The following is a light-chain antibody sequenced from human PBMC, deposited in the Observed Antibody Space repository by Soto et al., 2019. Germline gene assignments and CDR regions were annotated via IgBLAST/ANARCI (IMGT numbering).Light chain of an antibody. J-gene: IGKJ4*01. CDR2: DAS. Sequence: DIQMTQSPSTLSTSVGDRVTITCRASQSISSRLAWYQQKPGQAPKLLIYDASSLQSGVPSRFSGSGSGTEFTLTISSLQPDDLGTYYCQQSNDYPLTFGGGTKVESK. CDR3: QQSNDYPLT. CDR1: QSISSR. V-gene: IGKV1-5*01.